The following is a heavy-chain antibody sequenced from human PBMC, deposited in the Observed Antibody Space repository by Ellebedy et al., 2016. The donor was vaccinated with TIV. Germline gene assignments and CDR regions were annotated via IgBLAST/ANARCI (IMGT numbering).Heavy chain of an antibody. D-gene: IGHD1-26*01. Sequence: GESLKISCAASGFAFDNSGMHWVRQAPGKGLERVAFLRYDGSIKWYVDSVKGRFTISRDNSKYTLDLQMNSLGADDTAVYYCAKACMGGMYDPFDYWGQGTLVTVSS. V-gene: IGHV3-30*02. CDR2: LRYDGSIK. CDR3: AKACMGGMYDPFDY. J-gene: IGHJ4*02. CDR1: GFAFDNSG.